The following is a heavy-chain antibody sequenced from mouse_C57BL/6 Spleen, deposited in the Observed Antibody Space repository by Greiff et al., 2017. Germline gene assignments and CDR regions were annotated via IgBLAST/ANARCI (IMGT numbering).Heavy chain of an antibody. CDR1: GYTFTSYW. V-gene: IGHV1-64*01. D-gene: IGHD1-1*01. CDR2: IHPNSGST. J-gene: IGHJ4*01. CDR3: AREGSNYDAMDY. Sequence: QVQLQQPGAELVKPGASVKLSCKASGYTFTSYWMHWVKQRPGQGLEWIGMIHPNSGSTNYNEKFKSKATLTVDKSSSTAYMQRSSLTSEDSAVYYCAREGSNYDAMDYWGQGTSVTVSS.